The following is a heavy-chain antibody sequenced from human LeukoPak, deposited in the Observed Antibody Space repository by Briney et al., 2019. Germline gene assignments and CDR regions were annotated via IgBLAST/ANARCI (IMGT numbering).Heavy chain of an antibody. J-gene: IGHJ4*02. D-gene: IGHD1-1*01. V-gene: IGHV3-23*01. Sequence: GGSLRLSCAASEFTFTNYALNWVRQAPGKGLEWVSAISGPGTSTYYAESVKGRFTISRDNSKNTLYLQMNSLRVEDTAVYYCARDLGSAAGWWGQGTLVTVSS. CDR3: ARDLGSAAGW. CDR1: EFTFTNYA. CDR2: ISGPGTST.